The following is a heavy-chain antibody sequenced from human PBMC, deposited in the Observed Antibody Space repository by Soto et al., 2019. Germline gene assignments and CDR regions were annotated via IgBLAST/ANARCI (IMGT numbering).Heavy chain of an antibody. CDR1: GGSISSYY. CDR3: ARDYYDSSGYYLYGMEV. D-gene: IGHD3-22*01. CDR2: IYYSGST. Sequence: PSETLSLTCTVSGGSISSYYWSWIRQPPGKGLEWIGYIYYSGSTNYNPSLKSRVTISVDTSKNQFSLKLSSVTAADTAVYYCARDYYDSSGYYLYGMEVWGQGTTVTVSS. V-gene: IGHV4-59*01. J-gene: IGHJ6*02.